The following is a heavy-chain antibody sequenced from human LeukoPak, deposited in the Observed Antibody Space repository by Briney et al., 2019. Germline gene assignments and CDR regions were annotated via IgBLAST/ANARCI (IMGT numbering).Heavy chain of an antibody. D-gene: IGHD3-22*01. V-gene: IGHV3-7*01. J-gene: IGHJ3*02. CDR1: GFTFSSYW. CDR3: ARGLRNYYDSSGLDAFHI. CDR2: IKQDGSEK. Sequence: GGSLRLSCAASGFTFSSYWMSWVRQAPGKGLEWVANIKQDGSEKYYVDSVKGRFTISRDNAKNSLYLQMNSLRAEDTAVYYCARGLRNYYDSSGLDAFHIWGQGTMVTVSS.